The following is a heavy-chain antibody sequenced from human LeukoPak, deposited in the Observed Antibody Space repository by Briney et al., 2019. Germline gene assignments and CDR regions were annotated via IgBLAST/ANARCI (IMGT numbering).Heavy chain of an antibody. CDR1: GYSFTTYF. Sequence: GESLKISCMGSGYSFTTYFIGWVRQMPGKGLEWMGIIYPHDSDTRYSPAFQGQVTISADKSISTAYLQWSSLKASDTAMYYCARTYGDKELDCWGQGTLVTVSS. CDR3: ARTYGDKELDC. D-gene: IGHD4-17*01. CDR2: IYPHDSDT. J-gene: IGHJ4*02. V-gene: IGHV5-51*01.